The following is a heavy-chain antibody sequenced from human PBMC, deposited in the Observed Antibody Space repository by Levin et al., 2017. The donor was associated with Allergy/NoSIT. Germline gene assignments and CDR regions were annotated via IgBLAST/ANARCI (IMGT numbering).Heavy chain of an antibody. J-gene: IGHJ4*02. D-gene: IGHD3-10*01. CDR3: AREIYHYYGSGNYADCFDY. Sequence: GGSLRLSCAASGFTFINYNMNWVRQAPGKGLEWVSYISSSSSTIYYADSVKGRFTISRDNAKNSLYLQMNSLSDEDTAVYYCAREIYHYYGSGNYADCFDYWGQGTLVTVSS. CDR2: ISSSSSTI. V-gene: IGHV3-48*02. CDR1: GFTFINYN.